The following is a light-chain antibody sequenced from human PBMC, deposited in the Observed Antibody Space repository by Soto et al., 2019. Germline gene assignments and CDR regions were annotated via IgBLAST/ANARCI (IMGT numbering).Light chain of an antibody. J-gene: IGKJ1*01. V-gene: IGKV1-8*01. CDR2: DAS. CDR1: QDIGTY. Sequence: AIRMTQSPSSFSASTGDRVSITCRATQDIGTYLAWYQQIPGKAPKLLIYDASTLQTGVPSRFSGSGSGTDFTLTISYLQSEEFGTYYCKKFYNYPRTVGKGNKVAIK. CDR3: KKFYNYPRT.